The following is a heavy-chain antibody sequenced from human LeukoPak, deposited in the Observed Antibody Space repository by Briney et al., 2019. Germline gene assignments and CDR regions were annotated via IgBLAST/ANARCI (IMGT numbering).Heavy chain of an antibody. CDR1: GYSISSGYY. D-gene: IGHD3-9*01. CDR2: IYHSGST. J-gene: IGHJ3*02. V-gene: IGHV4-38-2*02. CDR3: ARDDILTGYYVDNAFDI. Sequence: PETLSLTCAVPGYSISSGYYWGWIRQPPGKGREWIGSIYHSGSTYYNPSLKSRVTISVDTSKNQFSLKLSSVTAADTAVYYCARDDILTGYYVDNAFDIWGQGTMVTVSS.